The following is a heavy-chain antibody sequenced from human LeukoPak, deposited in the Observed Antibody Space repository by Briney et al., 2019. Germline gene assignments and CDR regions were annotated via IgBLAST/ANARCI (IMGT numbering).Heavy chain of an antibody. CDR3: AKGPAMVRGTFDP. CDR1: GFTFSSYA. CDR2: ISGSGGNT. J-gene: IGHJ5*02. D-gene: IGHD3-10*01. V-gene: IGHV3-23*01. Sequence: GGSLRLSCATPGFTFSSYAMSWVRQAPGKGLEWVSSISGSGGNTYYADSVKGRFTISRDYSKNTLYLQMNSLRTEETAVYYCAKGPAMVRGTFDPWGQGTLVTVSS.